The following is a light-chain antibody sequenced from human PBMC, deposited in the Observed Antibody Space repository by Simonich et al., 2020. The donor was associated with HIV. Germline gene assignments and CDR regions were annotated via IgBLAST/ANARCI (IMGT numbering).Light chain of an antibody. Sequence: DIVMTQSPLSLPVTPGEPASISCRSSQSLLHSNGYNYLDWYLQKPGQSPQLLIYLGSNRASGVPDRVSGSGSGTDFTLKISRVEAEDVGVYYCMQALQTRTFGQGTRLDIK. CDR2: LGS. CDR3: MQALQTRT. J-gene: IGKJ5*01. CDR1: QSLLHSNGYNY. V-gene: IGKV2-28*01.